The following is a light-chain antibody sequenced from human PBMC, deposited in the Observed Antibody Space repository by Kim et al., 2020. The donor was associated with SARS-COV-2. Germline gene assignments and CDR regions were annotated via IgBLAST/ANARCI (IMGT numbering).Light chain of an antibody. J-gene: IGLJ2*01. V-gene: IGLV2-23*02. CDR2: EVN. CDR3: CSYEGTVV. CDR1: SSDVV. Sequence: SVSGSPGQSITISCTAASSDVVSWYQHHPGEAPKLIIFEVNKRPSQISNRFSGSKSGNTASLTIAGLQAYDEANYYCCSYEGTVVFGGGTQLTVL.